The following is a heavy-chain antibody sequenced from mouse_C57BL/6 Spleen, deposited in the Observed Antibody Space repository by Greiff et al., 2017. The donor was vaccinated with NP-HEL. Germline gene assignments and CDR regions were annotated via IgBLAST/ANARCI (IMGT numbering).Heavy chain of an antibody. CDR3: ARSTVVADWYFDV. CDR2: IYPRDGST. Sequence: VQLVESGPELVKPGASVKLSCKASGYTFTSYDINWVKQRPGQGLEWIGWIYPRDGSTKYNEKFKGKATLTVDTSSSTAYMELHSLTSEDSAVYFCARSTVVADWYFDVWGTGTTVTVSS. J-gene: IGHJ1*03. D-gene: IGHD1-1*01. V-gene: IGHV1-85*01. CDR1: GYTFTSYD.